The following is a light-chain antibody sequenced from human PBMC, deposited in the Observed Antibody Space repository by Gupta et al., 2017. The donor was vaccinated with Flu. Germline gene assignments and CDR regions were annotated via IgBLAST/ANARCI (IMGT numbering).Light chain of an antibody. V-gene: IGKV1-5*03. Sequence: DIQMTQSPSTLSASVGDRVTITCRASQSISSWLDWYQQKPGKDPKLLIYKASSLESGVPSRFSGSGSGTEFTLTISSLQPDDFATYYCQQYNSYSYTFGQGTKLEIK. CDR1: QSISSW. CDR2: KAS. J-gene: IGKJ2*01. CDR3: QQYNSYSYT.